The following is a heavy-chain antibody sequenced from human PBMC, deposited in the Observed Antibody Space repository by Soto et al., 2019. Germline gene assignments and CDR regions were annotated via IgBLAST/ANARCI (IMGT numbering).Heavy chain of an antibody. D-gene: IGHD2-15*01. CDR2: INPISGGT. V-gene: IGHV1-2*02. CDR3: AKDGRHCSGGSCPQGH. CDR1: GYTFTGHH. J-gene: IGHJ4*02. Sequence: ASVKVSCKTAGYTFTGHHIHWVRQAPGQGLEWMGWINPISGGTKYREKFQGRVSITRDKSSSTAYMELSSLTSDDSAVYYCAKDGRHCSGGSCPQGHWGQGTLVTVSS.